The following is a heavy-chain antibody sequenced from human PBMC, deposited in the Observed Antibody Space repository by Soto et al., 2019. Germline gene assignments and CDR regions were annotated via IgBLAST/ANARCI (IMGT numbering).Heavy chain of an antibody. J-gene: IGHJ4*02. CDR3: ASGRYDFWSGYYSPPNYFDY. CDR2: INHSGST. V-gene: IGHV4-34*01. CDR1: GGSFSGYY. Sequence: SETLSLTCAVYGGSFSGYYWSWIRQPPGKGLEWIGEINHSGSTNYNPSLKSRVTISVDTSKNQFSLKLSSVTAADTAVYYCASGRYDFWSGYYSPPNYFDYWGQGTLVTVSS. D-gene: IGHD3-3*01.